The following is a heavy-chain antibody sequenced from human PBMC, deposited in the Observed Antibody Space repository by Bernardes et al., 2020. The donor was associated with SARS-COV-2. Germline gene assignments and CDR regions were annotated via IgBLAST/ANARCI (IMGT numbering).Heavy chain of an antibody. V-gene: IGHV2-5*01. CDR2: IYWNDDK. J-gene: IGHJ3*02. CDR1: LFSLSPSGVG. D-gene: IGHD3-22*01. Sequence: SGSTPLKPPHTLTLTCPFSLFSLSPSGVGVGWIRQPPGKALEWLALIYWNDDKRYSPSLKSRVTITKDTSKNQVVLTMTNMDPVDTATYYCAHPSRYYYDTDGYYSPDAFDIWGQGTMVAVSS. CDR3: AHPSRYYYDTDGYYSPDAFDI.